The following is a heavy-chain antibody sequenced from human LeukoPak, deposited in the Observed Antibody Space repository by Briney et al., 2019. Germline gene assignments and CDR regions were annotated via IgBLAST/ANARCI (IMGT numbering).Heavy chain of an antibody. Sequence: AGGSLRLSCAASGFTFSSYAMHWVRQAPGKGLEWVAVISYDGSNKYYADSVKGRFTIPRDNSKNTLYLQMNSLRAEDTAVYYCARGITYYDIYFWGQGTLVTVSS. CDR1: GFTFSSYA. CDR3: ARGITYYDIYF. V-gene: IGHV3-30*04. D-gene: IGHD3-9*01. J-gene: IGHJ4*02. CDR2: ISYDGSNK.